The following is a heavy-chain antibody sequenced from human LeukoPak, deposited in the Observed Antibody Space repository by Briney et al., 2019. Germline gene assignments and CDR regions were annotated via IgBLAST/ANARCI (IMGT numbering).Heavy chain of an antibody. CDR2: ISWNSGSI. CDR3: AKDIDSYGYLGYFDY. V-gene: IGHV3-9*03. D-gene: IGHD5-18*01. CDR1: GFTFDDYA. J-gene: IGHJ4*02. Sequence: GRSLRLSCAASGFTFDDYAMHWVRQAPGKGLEWVSGISWNSGSIGYADSVKGRFTISGDNAKNSLYLQMNSLRAEDMALYYCAKDIDSYGYLGYFDYWGQGTLVTVSS.